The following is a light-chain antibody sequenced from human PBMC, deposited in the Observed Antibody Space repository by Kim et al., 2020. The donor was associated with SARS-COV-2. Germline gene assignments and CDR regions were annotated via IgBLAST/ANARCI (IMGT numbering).Light chain of an antibody. CDR3: QWYGNFPR. CDR1: QRLVSKS. J-gene: IGKJ1*01. V-gene: IGKV3-20*01. Sequence: IVLTQSPGSVSLSVGQRASLSCRASQRLVSKSLAWYQHKPGQAPRLLIFDASVRATGIPERFSGGGSGTDFTLTISGLEPEDLAVYFCQWYGNFPRFGQGTKVDIK. CDR2: DAS.